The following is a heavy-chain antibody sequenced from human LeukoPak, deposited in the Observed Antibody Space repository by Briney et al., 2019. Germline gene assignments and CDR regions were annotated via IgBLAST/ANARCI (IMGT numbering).Heavy chain of an antibody. CDR2: ISSSSSYI. J-gene: IGHJ6*02. V-gene: IGHV3-21*01. CDR1: GFTFSSYS. D-gene: IGHD3-9*01. Sequence: GGSLRLSCAASGFTFSSYSMNWVRQAPGKGLEWVSSISSSSSYIYYADSVKGRFTISRDNAKNSLYLQMNSLRAEDTAVYYCARDGSRGFADHILTGYYSYYYYYGMDVWGQGTTVTVSS. CDR3: ARDGSRGFADHILTGYYSYYYYYGMDV.